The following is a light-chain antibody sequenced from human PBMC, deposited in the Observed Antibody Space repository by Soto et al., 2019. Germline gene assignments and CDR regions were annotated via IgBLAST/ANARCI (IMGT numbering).Light chain of an antibody. J-gene: IGKJ4*01. V-gene: IGKV4-1*01. CDR1: QSVVYGSNNNNY. CDR2: WAS. Sequence: DIVMTQSPDSLAVSLGGRATINCKSSQSVVYGSNNNNYLAWFQQRPGQPPKLLIYWASTRASGVPDRFSGSGSGTDFTLTISSLQAEDVAVYYCQQYYTTPFTFGGGTKVDIK. CDR3: QQYYTTPFT.